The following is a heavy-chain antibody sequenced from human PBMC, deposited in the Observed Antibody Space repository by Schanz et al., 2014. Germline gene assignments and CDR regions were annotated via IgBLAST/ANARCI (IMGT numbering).Heavy chain of an antibody. V-gene: IGHV1-3*04. CDR1: GYTFTSYD. J-gene: IGHJ4*02. D-gene: IGHD2-2*01. CDR2: INTGNGYT. Sequence: QVQLVQSGDEVKKPGASVKVSCKASGYTFTSYDFNWVRQAPGHRPEWMGRINTGNGYTHYSETFQDRVTISADTSASTAYMELSSLRSEDTAVYYCAKVAPAATYLDSWGLGTLVTVSS. CDR3: AKVAPAATYLDS.